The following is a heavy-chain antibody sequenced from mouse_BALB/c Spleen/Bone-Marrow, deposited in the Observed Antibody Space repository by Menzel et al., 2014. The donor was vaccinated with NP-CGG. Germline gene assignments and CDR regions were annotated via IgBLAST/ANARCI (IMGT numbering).Heavy chain of an antibody. CDR2: IWAGGST. J-gene: IGHJ4*01. Sequence: QVQLKESGPGLVAPSQSLSITCTVSGFSLTSYGVHWVRQPPGKGLEWLGVIWAGGSTNYNSALMSRLSISKDNSKSQVFLKMNSLQTDDTAMYYCARDYYGSLYAMDYRGQGTSVTVSS. V-gene: IGHV2-9*02. D-gene: IGHD1-1*01. CDR1: GFSLTSYG. CDR3: ARDYYGSLYAMDY.